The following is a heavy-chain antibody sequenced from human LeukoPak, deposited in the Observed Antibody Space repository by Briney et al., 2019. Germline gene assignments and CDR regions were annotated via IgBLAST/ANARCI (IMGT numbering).Heavy chain of an antibody. CDR2: SSSSSSYI. V-gene: IGHV3-21*01. CDR1: GFTFSSYS. D-gene: IGHD6-19*01. CDR3: ARMQVAGTGFDY. J-gene: IGHJ4*02. Sequence: GGSLRLSCAASGFTFSSYSMNWVRQAPGKGLEWVSSSSSSSSYIYYADSVKGRITISRDNAKNSLYLQMNSLRAEDTAVYYCARMQVAGTGFDYWGQGTLVTVSS.